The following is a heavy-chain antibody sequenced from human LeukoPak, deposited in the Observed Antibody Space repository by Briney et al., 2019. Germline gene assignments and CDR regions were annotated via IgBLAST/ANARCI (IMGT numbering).Heavy chain of an antibody. J-gene: IGHJ4*02. V-gene: IGHV3-74*01. CDR1: GFTFSSYW. D-gene: IGHD5-12*01. CDR3: ARVPSQYGGYDYDY. CDR2: INSDGSST. Sequence: PGGSLRLSCAASGFTFSSYWMPWVRQAPGKGLVWVSRINSDGSSTSYADSVKGRFTISRDNAKNTLYLQMNSLRAEDTAVYYCARVPSQYGGYDYDYWGQGTLVTVSS.